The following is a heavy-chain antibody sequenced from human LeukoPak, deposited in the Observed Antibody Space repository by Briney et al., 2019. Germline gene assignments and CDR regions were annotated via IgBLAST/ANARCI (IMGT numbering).Heavy chain of an antibody. D-gene: IGHD3-22*01. CDR3: ARDGASSGYYPFNFDY. CDR1: GFTFSSYA. J-gene: IGHJ4*02. Sequence: GGSLRLSCAASGFTFSSYAMHWVRQAPGKGLEWVAVISYDGSNKYYADSVKGRFTISRDNSENTLYLQMNSLRAEDTAVYYCARDGASSGYYPFNFDYWGQGTLVTVSS. CDR2: ISYDGSNK. V-gene: IGHV3-30*04.